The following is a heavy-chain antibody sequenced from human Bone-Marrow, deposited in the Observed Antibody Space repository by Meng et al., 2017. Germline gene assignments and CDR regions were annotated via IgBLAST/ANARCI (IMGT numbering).Heavy chain of an antibody. Sequence: SETLSLTCTVSGYSISSGYYWGWIRQPPGKGLEWIGSIYHSGSTYYNPSLKSRVTISVDTSKNQFSLKLSSVTAADTAVYYCARVAAVAGMWFDPWGQGTLVTVSS. CDR3: ARVAAVAGMWFDP. CDR2: IYHSGST. V-gene: IGHV4-38-2*02. CDR1: GYSISSGYY. J-gene: IGHJ5*02. D-gene: IGHD6-19*01.